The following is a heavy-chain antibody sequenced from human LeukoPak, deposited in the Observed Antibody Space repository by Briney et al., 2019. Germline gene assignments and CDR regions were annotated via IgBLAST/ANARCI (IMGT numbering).Heavy chain of an antibody. D-gene: IGHD6-19*01. CDR3: ARELAGKKDY. Sequence: ASVKVSCKASGYTFTSYDINWVRQATGQGLEWMGWMNPNSGNTGYAQKFQGRVTITADKSTSTAYMELSSLRSEDTAVYYCARELAGKKDYWGQGTLVTVSS. V-gene: IGHV1-8*03. CDR2: MNPNSGNT. J-gene: IGHJ4*02. CDR1: GYTFTSYD.